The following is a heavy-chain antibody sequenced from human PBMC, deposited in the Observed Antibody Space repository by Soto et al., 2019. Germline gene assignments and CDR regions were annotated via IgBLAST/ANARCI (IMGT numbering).Heavy chain of an antibody. CDR2: INHSGST. D-gene: IGHD3-3*01. V-gene: IGHV4-34*01. CDR1: GGSFSGYY. Sequence: QVQLQQWGAGLLKPSETLSLTCAVYGGSFSGYYWSWIRQPPGKGLEWIGEINHSGSTNYNPSHKSRVTISVDTSKNQFSLKLSSVTAADTAVYYCARGQKGRITIFGVVPPNAGFDYWGQGTLVTVSS. J-gene: IGHJ4*02. CDR3: ARGQKGRITIFGVVPPNAGFDY.